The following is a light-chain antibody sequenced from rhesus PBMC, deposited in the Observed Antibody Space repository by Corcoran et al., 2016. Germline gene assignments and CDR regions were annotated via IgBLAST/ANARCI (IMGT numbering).Light chain of an antibody. CDR2: NAN. V-gene: IGLV7-71*01. CDR1: TGAVTSGNY. CDR3: LPSFRGIHI. Sequence: QAVVTQESSLTVSPGGTVTLTCGSSTGAVTSGNYPHWFQQKPGQAPRALIYNANIKHSWTPARFSGSLAGGKTVLTLSGAQPEDEADYYCLPSFRGIHIFGSGTNLTVL. J-gene: IGLJ6*01.